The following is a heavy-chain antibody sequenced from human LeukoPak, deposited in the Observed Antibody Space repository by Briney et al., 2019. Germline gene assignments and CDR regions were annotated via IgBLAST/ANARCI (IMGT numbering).Heavy chain of an antibody. D-gene: IGHD3/OR15-3a*01. CDR2: ISAYNGNT. J-gene: IGHJ4*02. CDR1: GYTFTSYG. V-gene: IGHV1-18*01. CDR3: ARDRLDVYFDY. Sequence: ASVKVSCKASGYTFTSYGISWGRQAPGHGLEWMGWISAYNGNTNYAQKLQGRVTMTTDTSTSTAYMELRSLRSDDTAVYYCARDRLDVYFDYWGQGTLVTVSS.